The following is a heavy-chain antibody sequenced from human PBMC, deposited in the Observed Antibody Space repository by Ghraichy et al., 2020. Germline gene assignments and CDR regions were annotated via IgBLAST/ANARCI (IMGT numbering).Heavy chain of an antibody. D-gene: IGHD3-22*01. CDR1: GFTFSDYY. CDR3: ARRNYDSTQNWFDP. V-gene: IGHV3-11*01. J-gene: IGHJ5*02. Sequence: GGSLRLSCAASGFTFSDYYMSWIRQAPGKGLEWVSYISSSGSTIYYADSVKGRFTISRDNAKNSLYLQMNSLRAEDTAVYYCARRNYDSTQNWFDPWGQGTLVTVSS. CDR2: ISSSGSTI.